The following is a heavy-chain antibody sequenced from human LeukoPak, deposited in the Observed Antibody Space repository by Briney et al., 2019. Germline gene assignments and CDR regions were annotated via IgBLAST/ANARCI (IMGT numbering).Heavy chain of an antibody. CDR3: ARGSSGWYSHLGY. J-gene: IGHJ4*02. V-gene: IGHV4-61*02. CDR1: GGSISSGSYY. D-gene: IGHD6-19*01. CDR2: IYTSGST. Sequence: SETLSLTCTVSGGSISSGSYYWSWIRQPAGKGLEWIGRIYTSGSTNYNPSLKSRVTISVDTSKNQFSLKLSSVTAADTAVYYCARGSSGWYSHLGYWGQGTLVTVSS.